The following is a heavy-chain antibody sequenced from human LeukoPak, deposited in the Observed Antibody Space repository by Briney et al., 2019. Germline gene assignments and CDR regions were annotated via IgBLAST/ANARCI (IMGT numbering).Heavy chain of an antibody. CDR1: GYTFTSYY. CDR2: INPSGGST. V-gene: IGHV1-46*01. J-gene: IGHJ3*02. CDR3: ARDGHGYCSSTSCYTQGGDAFDI. Sequence: ASVKVSCKASGYTFTSYYMHWVRQAPGQGLEWMGIINPSGGSTSYAQKFQGRVTMTRDTSTSTVYMELSSLRSEDTAVYYCARDGHGYCSSTSCYTQGGDAFDIWGQGTMVTVSS. D-gene: IGHD2-2*02.